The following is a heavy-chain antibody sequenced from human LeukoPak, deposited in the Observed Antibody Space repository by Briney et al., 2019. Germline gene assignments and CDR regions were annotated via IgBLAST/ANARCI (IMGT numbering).Heavy chain of an antibody. CDR3: AATYYYDSSGYYYSQH. CDR1: GGSISSGSYY. V-gene: IGHV4-61*02. D-gene: IGHD3-22*01. CDR2: IYTSGST. J-gene: IGHJ1*01. Sequence: SETLSLTCTVSGGSISSGSYYWSWIRQPAGKGLEWIGRIYTSGSTNYNPSLKSRVTISVDTSKTQFSLKLSSVTAADTAVYYCAATYYYDSSGYYYSQHWGQGTLVTVSS.